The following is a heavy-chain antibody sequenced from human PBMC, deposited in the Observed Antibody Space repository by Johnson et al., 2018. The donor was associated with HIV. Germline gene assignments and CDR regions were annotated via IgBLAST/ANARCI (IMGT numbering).Heavy chain of an antibody. D-gene: IGHD3-22*01. J-gene: IGHJ3*02. Sequence: VQLVESGGDSVQPGGSLRLSCAASGFTFSSYDMHWVRQATGKGLEWVSAIGTAGDTYYPGSVKGRFTISRDNSKNTLYLQMNSLRAEDTAVYYCARPRPMIVVAKGAFDIWGQGTMVTVSS. CDR2: IGTAGDT. CDR3: ARPRPMIVVAKGAFDI. V-gene: IGHV3-13*01. CDR1: GFTFSSYD.